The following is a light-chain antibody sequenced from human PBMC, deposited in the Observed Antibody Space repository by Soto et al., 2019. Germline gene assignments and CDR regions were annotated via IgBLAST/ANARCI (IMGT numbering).Light chain of an antibody. CDR1: SSDVGLYNL. CDR2: EVN. Sequence: QSALTQPASVSGSPGQSITISCTGTSSDVGLYNLVSWYQQLPGKAPKLIIYEVNERPSGISDRFSGSKSGNTASLTISGLQDEDEADHYCCSYVGSSILMFGGGAKLTVL. V-gene: IGLV2-23*02. J-gene: IGLJ3*02. CDR3: CSYVGSSILM.